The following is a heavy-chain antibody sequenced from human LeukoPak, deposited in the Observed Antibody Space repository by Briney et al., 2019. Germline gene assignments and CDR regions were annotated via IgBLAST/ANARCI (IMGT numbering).Heavy chain of an antibody. Sequence: GGSLRLSCAASGLTFSSYSMNWVRQAPGKGLEWVSYISSSSSTIYYADSVKGRFTISRDNAKNSLYLQMNSLRAEDTAVYYCARERVIRYSGSYRSAFDIWGQGTMVTVSS. V-gene: IGHV3-48*01. D-gene: IGHD1-26*01. CDR1: GLTFSSYS. CDR2: ISSSSSTI. J-gene: IGHJ3*02. CDR3: ARERVIRYSGSYRSAFDI.